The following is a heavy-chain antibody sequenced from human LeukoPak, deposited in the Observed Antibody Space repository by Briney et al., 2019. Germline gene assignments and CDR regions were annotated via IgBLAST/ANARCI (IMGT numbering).Heavy chain of an antibody. CDR1: GFTFSSYA. V-gene: IGHV3-23*01. D-gene: IGHD3-3*01. J-gene: IGHJ3*02. CDR3: AKVDTIFGVVILPAVLVAFDI. Sequence: GGSLRLSCAASGFTFSSYAMSWVRQAPGKGLEWVSAISGSGGSTYYADSVKGRFTISRDNSKNTLYLQMNSLRAKDTAVYYCAKVDTIFGVVILPAVLVAFDIWGQGTMVTVSS. CDR2: ISGSGGST.